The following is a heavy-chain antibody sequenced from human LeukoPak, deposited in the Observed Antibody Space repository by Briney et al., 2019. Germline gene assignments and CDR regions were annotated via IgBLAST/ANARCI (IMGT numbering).Heavy chain of an antibody. CDR1: GYSFTSYG. CDR3: ARTRRPDTAMDYFDY. Sequence: GESLKISCKGSGYSFTSYGISWVRQAPGQGLEWMGWISAYNGNTNYAQKLQGRVTMTTDTSTSTAYMELRSLRSDDTAVYYCARTRRPDTAMDYFDYWGQGTLVTVSS. J-gene: IGHJ4*02. D-gene: IGHD5-18*01. CDR2: ISAYNGNT. V-gene: IGHV1-18*01.